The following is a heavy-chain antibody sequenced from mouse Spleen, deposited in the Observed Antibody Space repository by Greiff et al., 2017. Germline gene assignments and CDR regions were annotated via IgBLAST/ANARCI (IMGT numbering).Heavy chain of an antibody. J-gene: IGHJ3*01. V-gene: IGHV1-54*01. D-gene: IGHD2-4*01. CDR1: GYAFTNYL. CDR3: ARGRDYDGAGFAY. CDR2: INPGSGGT. Sequence: VQLQQSGAVLVRPGTSVKVSCKASGYAFTNYLIEWVKQRPGQGLEWIGEINPGSGGTNYNEKFKGKATLTADKSSSTAYMQLSSLTSEDSAVYFCARGRDYDGAGFAYWGQGTLVTVSA.